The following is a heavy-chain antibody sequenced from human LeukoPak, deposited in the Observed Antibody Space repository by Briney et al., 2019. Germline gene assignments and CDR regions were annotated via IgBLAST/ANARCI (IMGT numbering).Heavy chain of an antibody. J-gene: IGHJ5*02. D-gene: IGHD6-19*01. V-gene: IGHV4-38-2*02. CDR3: ARLIAVAGMAWFDP. Sequence: RPSETLSLTCTVSGYSISSGYYWGWIRQPPGKGLEWIGSIYHSGSTYYNPSLKSRVTISVDTSKNQFSLKLSSVTAADTAVYYCARLIAVAGMAWFDPWGQGTLVTVSS. CDR1: GYSISSGYY. CDR2: IYHSGST.